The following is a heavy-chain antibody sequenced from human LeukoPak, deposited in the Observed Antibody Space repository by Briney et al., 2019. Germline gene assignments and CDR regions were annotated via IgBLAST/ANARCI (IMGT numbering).Heavy chain of an antibody. V-gene: IGHV3-23*01. Sequence: LSGWSLRLSCRAAGFTFSSYAMSWVRQARGKGLEWVSSLTATGGSSYYADSVKGRFTISRDNSMNALYLQMNSLRAEDTAVYYCSKDLGRDGYIYWGQGSLVTVSS. CDR1: GFTFSSYA. J-gene: IGHJ4*02. CDR2: LTATGGSS. D-gene: IGHD5-24*01. CDR3: SKDLGRDGYIY.